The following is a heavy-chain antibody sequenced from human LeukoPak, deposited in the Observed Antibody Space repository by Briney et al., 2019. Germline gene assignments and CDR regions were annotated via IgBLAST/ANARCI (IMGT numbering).Heavy chain of an antibody. CDR2: ILNDGSRT. V-gene: IGHV3-30*04. CDR3: AKDLDSSGYSY. D-gene: IGHD3-22*01. J-gene: IGHJ4*02. CDR1: GFTFSSYA. Sequence: GGSLRLSCSASGFTFSSYAMHWVRQAPGKGLQWVAVILNDGSRTYYADSVKGRFTISRETSKNTLYLQMNSLRAEDTAVYFCAKDLDSSGYSYWGQGTLVTVSS.